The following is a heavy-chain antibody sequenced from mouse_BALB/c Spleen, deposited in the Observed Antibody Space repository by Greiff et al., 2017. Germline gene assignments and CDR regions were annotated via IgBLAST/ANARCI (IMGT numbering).Heavy chain of an antibody. Sequence: VQLQQSGAELVRPGSSVKISCKASGYAFSSYWMNWVKQRPGQGLEWIGQIYPGDGDTNYNGKFKGKATLTADKSSSTAYMQLSSLTSEDSAVYFCARSYYDGYYGGFAYWGQGTLVTVSA. V-gene: IGHV1-80*01. CDR2: IYPGDGDT. J-gene: IGHJ3*01. CDR3: ARSYYDGYYGGFAY. D-gene: IGHD2-3*01. CDR1: GYAFSSYW.